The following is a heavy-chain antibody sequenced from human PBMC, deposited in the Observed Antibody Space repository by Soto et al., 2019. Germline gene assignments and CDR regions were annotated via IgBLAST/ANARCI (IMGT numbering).Heavy chain of an antibody. D-gene: IGHD1-7*01. Sequence: QVQLVQSGAEVKKPGASVKVSCKASGYNFTSYGISWVRQAPGQGLEWMGWISAYNGKTNYAQKLQGRVTMTTYTSTSTAYMELRSLRSDDTAVYYCARHFPSSITGTNYYCRDVWGQGTTVTFAS. CDR1: GYNFTSYG. J-gene: IGHJ6*02. CDR2: ISAYNGKT. CDR3: ARHFPSSITGTNYYCRDV. V-gene: IGHV1-18*04.